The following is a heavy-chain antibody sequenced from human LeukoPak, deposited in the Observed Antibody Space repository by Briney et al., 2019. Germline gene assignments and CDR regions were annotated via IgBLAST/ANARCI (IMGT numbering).Heavy chain of an antibody. CDR3: AKDRGMGIWYMDV. CDR2: ISGSGGST. D-gene: IGHD2-21*01. Sequence: AGGSLRLSCAASGFTFSSYGMSWVRQAPGKGLEWVSAISGSGGSTYYADSVKGRFTISRDNSKNTLYLQMNSLRAEDTAVYYCAKDRGMGIWYMDVWGKGTTVTVSS. CDR1: GFTFSSYG. V-gene: IGHV3-23*01. J-gene: IGHJ6*03.